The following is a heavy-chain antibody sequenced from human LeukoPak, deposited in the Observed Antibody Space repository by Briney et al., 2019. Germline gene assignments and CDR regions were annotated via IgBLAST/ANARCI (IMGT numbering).Heavy chain of an antibody. CDR3: AKVSVVVVAAAHHFDY. V-gene: IGHV3-23*01. D-gene: IGHD2-15*01. CDR1: GFTFSNYA. CDR2: ISGSGGST. Sequence: GGSLRLSCAASGFTFSNYAMNWVRQAPGKGLEWVSGISGSGGSTYYADSVKGRFTISRDNPKNTLYLQMNSLRAEDTAVYYCAKVSVVVVAAAHHFDYWGQGALVTVSS. J-gene: IGHJ4*02.